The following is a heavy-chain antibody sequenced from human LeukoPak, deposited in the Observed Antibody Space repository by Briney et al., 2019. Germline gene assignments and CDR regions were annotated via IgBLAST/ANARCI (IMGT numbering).Heavy chain of an antibody. D-gene: IGHD3-10*01. Sequence: GGSLRLSCSASGFTFSSYAMHWVRQAPGKGLEYVSAITADGVDTYYADSVKGRFTISRDNSKNTLYLQMSNLRTEDTAVYYCVKRTAGSGSPPFDYWGQG. CDR2: ITADGVDT. CDR3: VKRTAGSGSPPFDY. J-gene: IGHJ4*02. V-gene: IGHV3-64D*06. CDR1: GFTFSSYA.